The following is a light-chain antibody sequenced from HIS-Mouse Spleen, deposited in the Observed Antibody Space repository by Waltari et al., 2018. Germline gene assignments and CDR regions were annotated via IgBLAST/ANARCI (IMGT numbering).Light chain of an antibody. CDR1: SSNIGSNY. J-gene: IGLJ2*01. V-gene: IGLV1-47*01. CDR3: AAWDDSLSGVV. CDR2: RNK. Sequence: QSVLTQPPSASGTPGQRVTISCSGSSSNIGSNYVYWYQQLPGPAPKLLIYRNKQRPSGVPDRFSGSKSGTSASLAISGLRSEDEADYYCAAWDDSLSGVVFGGGTKLTVL.